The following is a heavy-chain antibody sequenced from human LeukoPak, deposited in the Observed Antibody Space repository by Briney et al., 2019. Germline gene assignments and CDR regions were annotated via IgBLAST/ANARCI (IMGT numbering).Heavy chain of an antibody. V-gene: IGHV5-51*01. CDR1: GYNFTNYW. Sequence: GESLKISCKGSGYNFTNYWIAWVRQMPGKGLEWMGIIYPGDSDTRYSPSFQGQVTISADKSISTPYLQWSSLKASDTAMYYCARRYCSSTTCYAGSDYWGQGTLVTVSS. D-gene: IGHD2-2*01. J-gene: IGHJ4*02. CDR3: ARRYCSSTTCYAGSDY. CDR2: IYPGDSDT.